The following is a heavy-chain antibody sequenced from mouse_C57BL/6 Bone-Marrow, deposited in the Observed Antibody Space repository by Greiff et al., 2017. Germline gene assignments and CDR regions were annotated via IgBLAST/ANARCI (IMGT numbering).Heavy chain of an antibody. V-gene: IGHV1-55*01. CDR3: AIPYYSNDWYVDV. CDR1: GYTFTSYW. J-gene: IGHJ1*03. Sequence: QVQLQQPGAELVKPGASVKMSCKASGYTFTSYWITWVKQRPGQGLEWIGVIYPGSGSTNYNEKFKSKATLTVDTSSSTAYMQLGSLTSEDSAVYYCAIPYYSNDWYVDVWGTGTTVTVSS. D-gene: IGHD2-5*01. CDR2: IYPGSGST.